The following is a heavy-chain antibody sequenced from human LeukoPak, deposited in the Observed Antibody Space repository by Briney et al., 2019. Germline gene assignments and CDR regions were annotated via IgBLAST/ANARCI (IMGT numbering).Heavy chain of an antibody. J-gene: IGHJ5*02. CDR2: IIPILGIA. Sequence: SVKVSCKASGGTFSSHAISWVRQAPGQGLEWMGRIIPILGIANYAQKFQGRVTITADKSTSTAYMELSSLRSEDTAVYYCARDYYDSSGYYYSTWFDPWGQGTLVTVSS. CDR1: GGTFSSHA. CDR3: ARDYYDSSGYYYSTWFDP. V-gene: IGHV1-69*04. D-gene: IGHD3-22*01.